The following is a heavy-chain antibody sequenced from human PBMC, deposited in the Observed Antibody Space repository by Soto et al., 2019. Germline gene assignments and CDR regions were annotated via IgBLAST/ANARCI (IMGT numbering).Heavy chain of an antibody. J-gene: IGHJ6*02. D-gene: IGHD6-19*01. CDR2: ISSSSSTI. V-gene: IGHV3-48*02. CDR3: ARDLRRVAVAGTARAYYYYGMDV. Sequence: EVQLVESGGGLVQPGGSLRLSCAASGFTFSSYSMNWVRQAPGKGLEWVSYISSSSSTIYYADSVKGRFTISRDNAKNSLYLQMTSLRDEDTAVYYCARDLRRVAVAGTARAYYYYGMDVWGQGTTVTVSS. CDR1: GFTFSSYS.